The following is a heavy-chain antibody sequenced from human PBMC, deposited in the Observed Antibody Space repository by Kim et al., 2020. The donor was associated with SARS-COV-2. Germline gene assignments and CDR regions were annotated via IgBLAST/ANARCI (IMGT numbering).Heavy chain of an antibody. V-gene: IGHV3-15*01. D-gene: IGHD3-10*01. Sequence: GGSLRLSCAASGFTFSNAWMSWVRQAPGKGLEWVGRIKSKTDGGTTDYAAPVKGRFTISRDDSKNTLYLQMNSLKTEDTAVYYCTMRRRVEVMVRDTYYYGMDVWGQGTTVTVSS. J-gene: IGHJ6*02. CDR3: TMRRRVEVMVRDTYYYGMDV. CDR1: GFTFSNAW. CDR2: IKSKTDGGTT.